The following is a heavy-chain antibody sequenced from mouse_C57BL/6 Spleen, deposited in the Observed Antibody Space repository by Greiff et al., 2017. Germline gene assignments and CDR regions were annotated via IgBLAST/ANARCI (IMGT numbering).Heavy chain of an antibody. CDR2: IDPEDGDP. D-gene: IGHD2-3*01. J-gene: IGHJ2*03. Sequence: EVQLQQSGAELVRPGASVKLSCTASGFNIKDYYMHWVKQRPEQGLEWIGRIDPEDGDPEYAPKFQGKATMTADTSSNTAYLQLSSLTSEDTAVDYCTSIYDGYYGDGYWGQGTRGTV. V-gene: IGHV14-1*01. CDR3: TSIYDGYYGDGY. CDR1: GFNIKDYY.